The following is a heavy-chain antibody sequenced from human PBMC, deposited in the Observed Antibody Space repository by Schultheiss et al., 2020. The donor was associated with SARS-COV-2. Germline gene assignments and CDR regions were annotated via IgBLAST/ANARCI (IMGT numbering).Heavy chain of an antibody. Sequence: GGSLRLSCAASGFASSGYAMSWVRQAPGKGLEWVSGITASGESTHYADSVKGRFTISRDNSKNTLYLQMNSLRAEDTAVYYCARDRYSSPRLWYYGMDVWGQGTTVTVSS. CDR1: GFASSGYA. V-gene: IGHV3-23*01. D-gene: IGHD6-13*01. J-gene: IGHJ6*02. CDR3: ARDRYSSPRLWYYGMDV. CDR2: ITASGEST.